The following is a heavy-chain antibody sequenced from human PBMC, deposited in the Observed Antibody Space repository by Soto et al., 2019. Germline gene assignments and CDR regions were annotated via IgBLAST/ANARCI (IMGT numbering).Heavy chain of an antibody. Sequence: EVQLVESGGGLIQPGGSLRLSCAVSGFTVTNYHMTWVRQAPGKGLEWVSGIHGDNIYYADSVRGRFTISRDKSKNTLYLQMNSLRTEDTAVYYCAKDRGDSSGWPIFDYWGQGALVTVAS. V-gene: IGHV3-53*01. D-gene: IGHD6-19*01. CDR1: GFTVTNYH. J-gene: IGHJ4*02. CDR2: IHGDNI. CDR3: AKDRGDSSGWPIFDY.